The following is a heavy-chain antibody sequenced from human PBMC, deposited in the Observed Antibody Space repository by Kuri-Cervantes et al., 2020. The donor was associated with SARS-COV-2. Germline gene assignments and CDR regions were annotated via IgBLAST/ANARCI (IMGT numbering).Heavy chain of an antibody. J-gene: IGHJ5*02. CDR1: GYTFTSYD. CDR2: INPNSGGT. V-gene: IGHV1-2*06. CDR3: ARDRGPQAMFDP. Sequence: ASVKVSCKASGYTFTSYDINWVRQATGQGLEWMGRINPNSGGTNYAQKFQGRVTMTRDTSISTAYMELSRLGSDDTAVYYCARDRGPQAMFDPWGQGTLVTVSS.